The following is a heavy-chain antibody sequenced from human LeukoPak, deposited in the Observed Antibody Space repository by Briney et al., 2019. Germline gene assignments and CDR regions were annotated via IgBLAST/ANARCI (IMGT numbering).Heavy chain of an antibody. CDR3: AKGSSLGELSLWGHFDY. CDR2: IIPIFGTA. J-gene: IGHJ4*02. Sequence: SVKVSCKASGGTFSSYAISWVRQAPGQGLEWMGGIIPIFGTANYAQKFQGRVTITADESTSTAYMELSSLRSEDTALYYCAKGSSLGELSLWGHFDYWGQGTLVTVSS. D-gene: IGHD3-16*02. CDR1: GGTFSSYA. V-gene: IGHV1-69*13.